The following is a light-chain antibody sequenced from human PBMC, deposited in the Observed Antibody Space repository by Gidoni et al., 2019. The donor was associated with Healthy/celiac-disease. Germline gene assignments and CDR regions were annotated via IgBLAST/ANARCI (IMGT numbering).Light chain of an antibody. J-gene: IGLJ1*01. CDR3: AAWDDSLSGQV. V-gene: IGLV1-47*01. Sequence: QSVLTQPPSASGTPGQRVTISCSGSSSNIGSNYVYWYQQLPGTAPKLLIYRNNQRPSGVPDRFSGSKSGTSASLAISGLRSEDEADYYCAAWDDSLSGQVFGTGTKVTVX. CDR1: SSNIGSNY. CDR2: RNN.